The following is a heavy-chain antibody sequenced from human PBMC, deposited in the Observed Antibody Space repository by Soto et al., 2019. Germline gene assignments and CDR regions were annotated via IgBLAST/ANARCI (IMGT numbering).Heavy chain of an antibody. CDR3: AREERGYCSGGSCYLYFDY. V-gene: IGHV4-61*01. D-gene: IGHD2-15*01. J-gene: IGHJ4*02. Sequence: PSETLSLTCTVSGGSVSSGSYYWSWIRQPPGKGLEWIGYIYYSGSTNYSPSLKSRVTISVDTSKNQFSLKLSSVTAADTAVYYCAREERGYCSGGSCYLYFDYWGQGTLVTVSS. CDR1: GGSVSSGSYY. CDR2: IYYSGST.